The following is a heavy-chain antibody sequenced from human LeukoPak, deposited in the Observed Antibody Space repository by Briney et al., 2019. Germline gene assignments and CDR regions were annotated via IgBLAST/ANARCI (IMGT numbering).Heavy chain of an antibody. D-gene: IGHD6-19*01. CDR1: GFIFSRYW. J-gene: IGHJ3*01. CDR3: ARYGNGEWLAHYAFDV. Sequence: GGSLRLSCATSGFIFSRYWMSWVRQAPGKGLEWVANINQDESERNYVDSVKGRFTISRDNAKNSLDLQMNSLRAEDTSVYYCARYGNGEWLAHYAFDVWGQGTMVTVAS. CDR2: INQDESER. V-gene: IGHV3-7*01.